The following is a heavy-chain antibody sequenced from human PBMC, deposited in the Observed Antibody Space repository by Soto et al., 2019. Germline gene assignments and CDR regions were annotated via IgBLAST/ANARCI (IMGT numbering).Heavy chain of an antibody. V-gene: IGHV4-59*08. Sequence: QVQLQESGPGLVKPSETLSLTCTVSGASISSYYWSWIRQPPGKGLEWIGYIYYSGTTNYNPSLKSRVTISVDTSKNQFSLRLTSVTAADTAVYYCASSSGRYHPPGYWGQGTLVTVSS. CDR2: IYYSGTT. D-gene: IGHD1-26*01. CDR3: ASSSGRYHPPGY. CDR1: GASISSYY. J-gene: IGHJ4*02.